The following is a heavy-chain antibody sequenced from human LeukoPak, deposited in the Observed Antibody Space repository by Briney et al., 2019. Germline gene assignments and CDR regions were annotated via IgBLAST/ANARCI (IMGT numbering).Heavy chain of an antibody. V-gene: IGHV4-59*08. CDR1: GGSISSYY. CDR3: ARHGLLSSNWFDP. Sequence: SETLSLTCTVSGGSISSYYWSWIRQPPGKGLEWIGYIYYSGSTNYNPSLKSRVTISVDTSKNQFSLKLSSVTAADTAVYYCARHGLLSSNWFDPWGQGTLVTVSS. D-gene: IGHD3-10*01. J-gene: IGHJ5*02. CDR2: IYYSGST.